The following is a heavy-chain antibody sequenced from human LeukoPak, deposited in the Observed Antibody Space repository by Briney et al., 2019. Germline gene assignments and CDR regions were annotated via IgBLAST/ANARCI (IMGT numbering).Heavy chain of an antibody. CDR1: GFSLSGYW. Sequence: GRSLRLSCAAFGFSLSGYWMTWVRQAPGKGLEWVARLHADGVEQNYVDSVTGRFTMSRDNAKNSLDLQMNSLRVEDTAVYYGARGGYSFDYLGQRTLVAVSS. CDR2: LHADGVEQ. CDR3: ARGGYSFDY. V-gene: IGHV3-7*01. D-gene: IGHD5-18*01. J-gene: IGHJ4*02.